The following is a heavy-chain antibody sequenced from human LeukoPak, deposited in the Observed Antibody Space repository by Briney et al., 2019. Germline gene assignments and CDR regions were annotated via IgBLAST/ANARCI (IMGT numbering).Heavy chain of an antibody. CDR2: TYYRSKWYS. D-gene: IGHD6-13*01. CDR3: ARVSKDSSSWYKGIDN. V-gene: IGHV6-1*01. Sequence: SQTLSLTCAISGDSVSSNSVAWNWTRQSPSRDLEWLGRTYYRSKWYSDYAISVKSRITINPDTSKNQFSLQLTSVTPEDTAVYYCARVSKDSSSWYKGIDNWGQGTLVTVSS. CDR1: GDSVSSNSVA. J-gene: IGHJ4*02.